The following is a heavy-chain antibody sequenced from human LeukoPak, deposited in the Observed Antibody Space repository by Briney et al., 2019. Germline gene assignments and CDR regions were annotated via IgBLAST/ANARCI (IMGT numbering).Heavy chain of an antibody. J-gene: IGHJ4*02. Sequence: GESLKISCKGSGYSFTSYWIGWVRQMPGKGLEWMGIIYPGDSDTRYSPSFQGQVTISADKSISTAYLQWSSLKASDTAMYYCAKQTKRTVVIPVAPFDYWGQGTLVTVSS. CDR2: IYPGDSDT. D-gene: IGHD2-2*01. CDR1: GYSFTSYW. CDR3: AKQTKRTVVIPVAPFDY. V-gene: IGHV5-51*01.